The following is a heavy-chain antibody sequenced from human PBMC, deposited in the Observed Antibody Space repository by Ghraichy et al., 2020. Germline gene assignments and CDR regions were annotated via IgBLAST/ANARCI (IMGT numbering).Heavy chain of an antibody. D-gene: IGHD3-22*01. J-gene: IGHJ4*02. V-gene: IGHV3-23*01. CDR2: ISATDGST. CDR1: GFSFSSYA. Sequence: GGSLRLSCAASGFSFSSYAMSWVRQAPGKGLEWVSGISATDGSTYYADSVRGRFTISRHNSKNTVYLQMNSLRAEDTAVYYCARDCSHYDSSGYFYRAAAEYFFDYWGQGTLVTVSS. CDR3: ARDCSHYDSSGYFYRAAAEYFFDY.